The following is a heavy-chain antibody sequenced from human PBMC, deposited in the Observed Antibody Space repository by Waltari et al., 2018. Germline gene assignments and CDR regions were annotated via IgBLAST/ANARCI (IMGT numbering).Heavy chain of an antibody. CDR1: GFTFSSYA. CDR3: ARDVWVSGWYRGRFDY. D-gene: IGHD6-19*01. Sequence: QVQLVESGGGVVQPGRSLRLSCAASGFTFSSYAMHWVRQAPGKGLEWVAVISYDGSNKYYADSVKGRFTISRDNSKNTLYLQMNSLRAEDTAVYYCARDVWVSGWYRGRFDYWGQGTLVTVSS. CDR2: ISYDGSNK. V-gene: IGHV3-30-3*01. J-gene: IGHJ4*02.